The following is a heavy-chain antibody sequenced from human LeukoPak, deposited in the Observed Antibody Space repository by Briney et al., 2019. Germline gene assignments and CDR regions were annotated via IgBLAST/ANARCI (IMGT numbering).Heavy chain of an antibody. J-gene: IGHJ5*02. CDR3: ARQKSYHDSSGYYSGNRFEP. D-gene: IGHD3-22*01. V-gene: IGHV4-39*01. CDR2: IYYSGST. Sequence: SETLSLTCTVSGGSLSSSSYYWGWLRQPPGRGLEWIGSIYYSGSTYFNPSLKSRVTITVDSSKDQLSLKLSSVTDADTAVYNCARQKSYHDSSGYYSGNRFEPWGQGTLVTVSS. CDR1: GGSLSSSSYY.